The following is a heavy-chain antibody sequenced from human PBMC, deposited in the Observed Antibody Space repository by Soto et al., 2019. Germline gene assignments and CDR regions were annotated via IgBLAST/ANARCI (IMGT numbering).Heavy chain of an antibody. CDR3: ARVGYCSSTSCYVANRFDP. CDR2: IIPIFGTA. D-gene: IGHD2-2*01. J-gene: IGHJ5*02. CDR1: GGTFSSYA. V-gene: IGHV1-69*06. Sequence: QVQLVQSGAEVKKPGSSVKVSCKASGGTFSSYAISWVRQAPGQGLEWMGGIIPIFGTANYAQKFQGRVTITADKATSTAYMELSSLRSEDTAVYYCARVGYCSSTSCYVANRFDPWGQGTLVTVSS.